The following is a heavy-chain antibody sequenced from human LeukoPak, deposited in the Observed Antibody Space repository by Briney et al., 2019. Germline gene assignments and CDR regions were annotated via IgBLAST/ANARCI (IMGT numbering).Heavy chain of an antibody. CDR3: ARREHYYDSSGYYSG. CDR2: IYYSGST. J-gene: IGHJ4*02. Sequence: KPSETLSLTCTVSAGSISSSSYYWGWIRQRPGKGLEWIGSIYYSGSTYYNPSLKSRVTMSVDTSKHQFSLKLSSVTAADTAVYYCARREHYYDSSGYYSGWGQGTLVTVSS. V-gene: IGHV4-39*01. D-gene: IGHD3-22*01. CDR1: AGSISSSSYY.